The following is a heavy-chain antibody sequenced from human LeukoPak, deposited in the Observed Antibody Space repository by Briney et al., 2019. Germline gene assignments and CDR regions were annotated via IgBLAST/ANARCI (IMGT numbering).Heavy chain of an antibody. CDR3: ARSMYNGYTGADY. V-gene: IGHV5-51*01. J-gene: IGHJ4*02. Sequence: GESLKISCKASGYSFTTYWIGWVRQVPGKGLEWMGIIYPDDSDTRYSPSLQGQVTISIDKSISTAYLQWSSLKASDTAMYYCARSMYNGYTGADYWGQGTLVTVSS. CDR1: GYSFTTYW. D-gene: IGHD5-18*01. CDR2: IYPDDSDT.